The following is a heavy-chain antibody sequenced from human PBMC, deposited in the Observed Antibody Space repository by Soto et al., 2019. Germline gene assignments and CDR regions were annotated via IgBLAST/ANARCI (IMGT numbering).Heavy chain of an antibody. J-gene: IGHJ4*02. CDR3: ARAPGSWHLYYFDY. CDR1: GFTFSSYA. D-gene: IGHD1-26*01. Sequence: ESGGGVVQPGRSLRLSCAASGFTFSSYAMHWVRQAPGKGLEWVAVISYDGSNKYYADSVKGRFTISRDNSKNTLYLQMNSLRAEDTAVYYCARAPGSWHLYYFDYWGQGTLVTVSS. CDR2: ISYDGSNK. V-gene: IGHV3-30-3*01.